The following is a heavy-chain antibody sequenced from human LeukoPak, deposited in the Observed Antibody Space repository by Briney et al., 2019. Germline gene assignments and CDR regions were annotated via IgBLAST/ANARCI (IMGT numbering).Heavy chain of an antibody. CDR2: IYYSGST. V-gene: IGHV4-59*01. J-gene: IGHJ4*02. CDR1: CGSISSYY. CDR3: ARADYYGSGSSNDY. Sequence: SETLSLTCTVSCGSISSYYWSWIRQPPGKGLEWIGYIYYSGSTNYNPSLKSRVTISVDTSKNQFSLKLSSVTAADTAVYYCARADYYGSGSSNDYWGQGTLVTVSS. D-gene: IGHD3-10*01.